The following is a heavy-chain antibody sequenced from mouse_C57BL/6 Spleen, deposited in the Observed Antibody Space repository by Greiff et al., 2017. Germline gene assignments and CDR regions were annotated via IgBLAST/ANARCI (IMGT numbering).Heavy chain of an antibody. J-gene: IGHJ1*03. CDR3: ARKNGYYLYWYFDV. V-gene: IGHV1-80*01. D-gene: IGHD2-3*01. CDR2: IYPGDGDT. Sequence: VQLQQSGAELVKPGASVKISCKASGYAFSSYWMNWVKQRPGKGLERIGQIYPGDGDTNYNGKFKGKATLTADKSSSTAYMQLSSLTSEDSAVYFCARKNGYYLYWYFDVWGTGTTVTVSS. CDR1: GYAFSSYW.